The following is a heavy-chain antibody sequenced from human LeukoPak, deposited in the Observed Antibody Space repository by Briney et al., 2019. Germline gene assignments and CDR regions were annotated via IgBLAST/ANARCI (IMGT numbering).Heavy chain of an antibody. J-gene: IGHJ4*02. CDR1: GGTFSSYA. CDR2: IIPILGIA. Sequence: GASVKVSCKASGGTFSSYAISWVRQAPGQGLEWMGRIIPILGIANYAQKFQGRVTITADKSASTAYMELSSLRSEDTAVYYCARDTLYYDFWSGPGPTFDYWGQGTLVTVSS. D-gene: IGHD3-3*01. V-gene: IGHV1-69*04. CDR3: ARDTLYYDFWSGPGPTFDY.